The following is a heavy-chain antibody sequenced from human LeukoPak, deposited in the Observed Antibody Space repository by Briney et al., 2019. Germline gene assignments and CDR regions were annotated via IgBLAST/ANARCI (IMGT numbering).Heavy chain of an antibody. CDR1: GGSISLSPYY. CDR3: ARSTTMIIVAPNWYFDL. CDR2: IYYSGTT. J-gene: IGHJ2*01. D-gene: IGHD3-22*01. Sequence: SETLSLTCTVSGGSISLSPYYWARIRQPPGKGLEWIGSIYYSGTTYSNPSLKSRVTISVDTSKNQLSLRLSSVTAADTAVFYCARSTTMIIVAPNWYFDLWGRGTLVTVSS. V-gene: IGHV4-39*07.